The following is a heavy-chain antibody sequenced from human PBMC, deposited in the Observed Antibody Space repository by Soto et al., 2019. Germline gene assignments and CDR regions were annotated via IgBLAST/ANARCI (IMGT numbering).Heavy chain of an antibody. D-gene: IGHD4-17*01. CDR3: AREDPTVTTLFDY. CDR2: IYYSGST. J-gene: IGHJ4*02. Sequence: KTSETLSLTCTVSGGSVSSGSYYWSWIRQPPGKGLEWIGYIYYSGSTNYNPSLKSRVTISVDTSKNQFSLKLSSVTAADTAVYYCAREDPTVTTLFDYWGQGTLVTVSS. CDR1: GGSVSSGSYY. V-gene: IGHV4-61*01.